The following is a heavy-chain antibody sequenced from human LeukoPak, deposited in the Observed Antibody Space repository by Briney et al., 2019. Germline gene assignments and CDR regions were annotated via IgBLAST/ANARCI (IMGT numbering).Heavy chain of an antibody. Sequence: GGSLRLSCTASGFTFGDYAMSWFRQAPGKGLEWVGFIRSKAYGGTTEYAASVKGRFTISRDDSKSIAYQQMNSLKTEDTAVYYCTRDPITMIVVGEEKPPPFDYWGQGTLVTVSS. CDR3: TRDPITMIVVGEEKPPPFDY. CDR2: IRSKAYGGTT. J-gene: IGHJ4*02. V-gene: IGHV3-49*03. CDR1: GFTFGDYA. D-gene: IGHD3-22*01.